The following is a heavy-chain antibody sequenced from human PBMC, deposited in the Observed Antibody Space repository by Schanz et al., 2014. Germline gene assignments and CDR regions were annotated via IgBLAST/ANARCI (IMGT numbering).Heavy chain of an antibody. CDR2: ISDSGDST. J-gene: IGHJ5*02. Sequence: QVQLVESGGGVVQPGGSLRLSCAASGFTFSDYYMTRIRQAPGKGLEWVSDISDSGDSTHYADSVKGRFTISRDNSKNTLYPQMNSLRVEDTAVYYCARQPGRITVSGVVSNWFDPWGQGTLVTVSS. CDR1: GFTFSDYY. V-gene: IGHV3-11*05. D-gene: IGHD3-3*01. CDR3: ARQPGRITVSGVVSNWFDP.